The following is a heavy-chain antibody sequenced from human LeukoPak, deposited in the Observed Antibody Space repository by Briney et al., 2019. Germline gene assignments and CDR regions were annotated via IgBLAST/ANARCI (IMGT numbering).Heavy chain of an antibody. V-gene: IGHV4-39*07. CDR2: VHYSGNT. CDR3: AREDDTVADNTFDI. J-gene: IGHJ3*02. CDR1: GGSISISSSY. D-gene: IGHD1-1*01. Sequence: SETLSLTCTVSGGSISISSSYWGWIRQPPGKGLEWVGSVHYSGNTFYNPSLKSRVTISLDTSKNHFSLKVHSVTAADTAVYYCAREDDTVADNTFDIWGQGTVVTVSS.